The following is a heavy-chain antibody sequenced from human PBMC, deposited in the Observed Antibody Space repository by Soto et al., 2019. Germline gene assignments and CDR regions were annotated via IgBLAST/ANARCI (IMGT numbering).Heavy chain of an antibody. V-gene: IGHV3-23*01. J-gene: IGHJ5*01. CDR2: ITGSGDRT. CDR1: AFTFSRYA. Sequence: GEALRVSCGASAFTFSRYALSWVRQAPGKGLEWVSAITGSGDRTYYADSVRGRFTISRDNSKNTLSLEMNSLRAEDTAVYYCAKGLGSGSYAASDSWGQGT. CDR3: AKGLGSGSYAASDS. D-gene: IGHD1-26*01.